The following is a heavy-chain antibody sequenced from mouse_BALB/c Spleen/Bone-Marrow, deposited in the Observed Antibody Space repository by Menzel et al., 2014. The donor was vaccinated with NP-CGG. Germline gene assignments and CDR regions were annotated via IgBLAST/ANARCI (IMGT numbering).Heavy chain of an antibody. Sequence: VQLQQSGPELVKPGASMKISCKASGYSFTGYTMNWGKQSHGKNLEGIGHINPYNGGTSQNQKFKGKATLTVDKSSSTAYMELLSLTSEDSAVYYCARHGYGNYVAMDYWGQGTSVTVSS. CDR2: INPYNGGT. V-gene: IGHV1-18*01. CDR1: GYSFTGYT. D-gene: IGHD2-10*02. J-gene: IGHJ4*01. CDR3: ARHGYGNYVAMDY.